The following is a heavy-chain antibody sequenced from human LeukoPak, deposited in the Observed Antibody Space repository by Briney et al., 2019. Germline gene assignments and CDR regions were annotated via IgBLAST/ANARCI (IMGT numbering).Heavy chain of an antibody. J-gene: IGHJ4*02. CDR1: GYTFTSYG. CDR2: ISAYNGNT. V-gene: IGHV1-18*01. D-gene: IGHD4-17*01. CDR3: ATPRQYGDYVLGSFDY. Sequence: ASVKVSCKASGYTFTSYGISWVRQAPGQGLEWMGWISAYNGNTNYAQKLQGRVTMTTDTSTSTAYMELSSLRSEDTAVYYCATPRQYGDYVLGSFDYWGQGTLVTVSS.